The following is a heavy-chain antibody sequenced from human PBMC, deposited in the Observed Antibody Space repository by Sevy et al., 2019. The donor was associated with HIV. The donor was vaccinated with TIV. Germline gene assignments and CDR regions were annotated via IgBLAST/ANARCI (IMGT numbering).Heavy chain of an antibody. CDR3: ARNDLIDLWFGEFLGY. V-gene: IGHV3-11*04. CDR1: GFTFRDNY. D-gene: IGHD3-10*01. J-gene: IGHJ4*02. Sequence: GGSLRLSCAVSGFTFRDNYMSWIRQSPGKGLEWISYISTTGNTIHYADSVKGRFTISRDNAKNLLYLQMNSLRAEDTAVYYCARNDLIDLWFGEFLGYWGRGTLVTVSS. CDR2: ISTTGNTI.